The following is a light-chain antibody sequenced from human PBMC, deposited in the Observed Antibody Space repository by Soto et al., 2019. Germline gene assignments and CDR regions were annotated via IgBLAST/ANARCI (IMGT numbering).Light chain of an antibody. CDR2: GAS. Sequence: IVVTQSPATLSVYPGERATLSCRASQSFSSNLAWYQQKPGQAPRLLIYGASTRATGVPARFSGSGSGTEFTLTISSLQSEDFAVYYCQQYNNWPRTFGQGT. CDR1: QSFSSN. V-gene: IGKV3-15*01. J-gene: IGKJ5*01. CDR3: QQYNNWPRT.